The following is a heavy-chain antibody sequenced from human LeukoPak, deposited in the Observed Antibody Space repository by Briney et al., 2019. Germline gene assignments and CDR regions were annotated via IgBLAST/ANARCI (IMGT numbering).Heavy chain of an antibody. CDR1: GYTFTRCA. CDR2: IDTNTGNP. D-gene: IGHD3-22*01. CDR3: APPLSDSSGYSPY. J-gene: IGHJ4*02. V-gene: IGHV7-4-1*02. Sequence: ASVKVSCKASGYTFTRCAMNWVRQAPGQGLEYMGWIDTNTGNPTYAQGFTGRFVFSLDTSVSTAYLQISSLKAEDTPVYSCAPPLSDSSGYSPYWGQGPLVTVSP.